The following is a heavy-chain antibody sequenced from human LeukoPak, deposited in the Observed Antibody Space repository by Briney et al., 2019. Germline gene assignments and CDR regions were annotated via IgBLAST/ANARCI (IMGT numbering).Heavy chain of an antibody. CDR1: GGSISSYY. CDR3: ARDRGDDAFDI. J-gene: IGHJ3*02. V-gene: IGHV4-59*01. Sequence: PSETLSLTCTVSGGSISSYYWSWIRQPPGKGLEWIGYIYHSGSTNYNPSLKSRVTISVDTSKNQFSLKLSSVTAADTAVYYCARDRGDDAFDIWGQGTMVTVSS. CDR2: IYHSGST. D-gene: IGHD5-12*01.